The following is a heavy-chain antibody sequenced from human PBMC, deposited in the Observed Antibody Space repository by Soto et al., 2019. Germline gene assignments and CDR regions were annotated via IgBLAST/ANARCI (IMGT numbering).Heavy chain of an antibody. CDR3: ARGPSHGAFDI. Sequence: QVQLVESGGGVVQPGRSLRLSCAASGSTFSSYDIHWVRQAPGKGLEWVAHISPDGSKKYYADSVKGRFTSSRDNARNRVYLQMNSRRVEDTAVYYCARGPSHGAFDIWGQGTMVTVSS. CDR2: ISPDGSKK. CDR1: GSTFSSYD. J-gene: IGHJ3*02. V-gene: IGHV3-30*04.